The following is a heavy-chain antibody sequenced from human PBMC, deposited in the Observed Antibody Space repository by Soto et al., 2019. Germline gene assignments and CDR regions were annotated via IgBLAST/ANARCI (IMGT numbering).Heavy chain of an antibody. CDR3: AGGSYGDYSD. D-gene: IGHD4-17*01. V-gene: IGHV3-7*01. CDR2: TRQDGGQS. Sequence: PGGSLRLSCEASGFTLSSYWMSWIRQAPGKGLEWVANTRQDGGQSYLVDSVQGRFTISRDNAKNSVYLQMNSLRAEDTAVYYCAGGSYGDYSDWGQGTLVTVSS. J-gene: IGHJ4*02. CDR1: GFTLSSYW.